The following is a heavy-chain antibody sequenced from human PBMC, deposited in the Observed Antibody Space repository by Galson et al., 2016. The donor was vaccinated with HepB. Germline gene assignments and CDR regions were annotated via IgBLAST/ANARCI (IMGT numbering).Heavy chain of an antibody. CDR1: GGSISSYY. V-gene: IGHV4-59*08. J-gene: IGHJ4*02. CDR2: ISNSGST. CDR3: TRQVNSSSWPDLEMYYFDA. D-gene: IGHD6-13*01. Sequence: ETLSLTCTVSGGSISSYYWTWIRPPPGKGLEWIGYISNSGSTNYSPSLRSRVAISIDTSKNQVSLRLTSVTAADQAVYYCTRQVNSSSWPDLEMYYFDAWGQGTLVAVSS.